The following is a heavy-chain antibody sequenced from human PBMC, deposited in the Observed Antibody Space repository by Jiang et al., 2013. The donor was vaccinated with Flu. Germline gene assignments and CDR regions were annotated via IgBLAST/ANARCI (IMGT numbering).Heavy chain of an antibody. CDR2: LSYDGGKK. CDR1: GFIFSNYG. D-gene: IGHD3-22*01. CDR3: GKDLIYLYDSSGYYFGGMDY. J-gene: IGHJ4*02. Sequence: QLLESGGGVVQPGRSLRLSCAASGFIFSNYGMHWVRQAPGKGLEWVAILSYDGGKKYYADSVKGRFTISRDNSKNTVYLQMNSLRAEDTAVYYCGKDLIYLYDSSGYYFGGMDYWGQGTLVTVSS. V-gene: IGHV3-30*18.